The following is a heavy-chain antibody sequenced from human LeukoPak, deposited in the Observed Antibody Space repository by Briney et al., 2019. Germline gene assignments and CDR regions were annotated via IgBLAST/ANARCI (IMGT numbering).Heavy chain of an antibody. CDR1: GGSISSCY. CDR3: AREYPKGGSYRFDP. Sequence: SETLSPTCTVSGGSISSCYWSWIRQPPGKGLEWIGYIYYSGSTNYNPSLKSRVTISVGTSKNHFSLKLSSVTAADTAVYYCAREYPKGGSYRFDPWGQGTLVTVSS. CDR2: IYYSGST. D-gene: IGHD1-26*01. V-gene: IGHV4-59*12. J-gene: IGHJ5*02.